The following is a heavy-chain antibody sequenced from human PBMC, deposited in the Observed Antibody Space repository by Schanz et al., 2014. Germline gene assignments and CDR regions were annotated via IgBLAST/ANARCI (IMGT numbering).Heavy chain of an antibody. CDR2: ISASGGST. CDR1: GFAFSSYS. Sequence: QLVGSGGGLIQPGGSLRLSCTASGFAFSSYSMNWVRQAPGKGLEWVSTISASGGSTYYADSVKGRFTISRDNAKNSLYLQMNSLRAEDTAVFYCARPRFDYGEVDYWGQGTLVTVSS. V-gene: IGHV3-23*04. D-gene: IGHD4-17*01. J-gene: IGHJ4*02. CDR3: ARPRFDYGEVDY.